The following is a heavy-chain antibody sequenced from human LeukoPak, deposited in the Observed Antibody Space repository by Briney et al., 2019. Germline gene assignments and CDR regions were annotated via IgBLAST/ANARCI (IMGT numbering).Heavy chain of an antibody. D-gene: IGHD1-7*01. J-gene: IGHJ6*03. CDR3: ARRWNYGRNYYIDV. V-gene: IGHV4-34*01. CDR2: INDNGRT. CDR1: GGSFSNYY. Sequence: PSETLSLTCAVYGGSFSNYYWSWIRQTPGKGMEWIGEINDNGRTNYNPSLMSRVTVSVDTSKNQFSLRLTSVTATDTAVYYCARRWNYGRNYYIDVWGKGATVSVSS.